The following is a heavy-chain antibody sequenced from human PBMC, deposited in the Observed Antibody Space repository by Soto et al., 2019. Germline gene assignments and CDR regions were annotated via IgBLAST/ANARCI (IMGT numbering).Heavy chain of an antibody. CDR3: ARTTYYYDSSGYPPTYYFDY. CDR2: IYYSGST. J-gene: IGHJ4*02. Sequence: SETLSLTCTVSGGSISSSSYYWGWIRQPPGKGLEWIGSIYYSGSTYYNPSLKGRVTISVDTSKNQFSLKLSPVTAADTAVYYCARTTYYYDSSGYPPTYYFDYWGQGTLVTVSS. D-gene: IGHD3-22*01. CDR1: GGSISSSSYY. V-gene: IGHV4-39*01.